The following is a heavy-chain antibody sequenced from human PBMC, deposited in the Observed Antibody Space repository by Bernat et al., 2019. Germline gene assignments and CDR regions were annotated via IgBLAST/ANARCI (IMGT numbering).Heavy chain of an antibody. D-gene: IGHD3-10*01. CDR3: AREVNVDTAMADYGSGSYYSPYYYYGMDV. J-gene: IGHJ6*02. Sequence: QVQLVQSGAEVKKPGSSVKVSCKASGGTFSSYAISWVRQAPGQGLEWMGRIIPILGIANYAQKFQGRVTITAEKSTSTAYMELSSLRSEDTAVYYCAREVNVDTAMADYGSGSYYSPYYYYGMDVWGQETTVTVSS. CDR1: GGTFSSYA. V-gene: IGHV1-69*04. CDR2: IIPILGIA.